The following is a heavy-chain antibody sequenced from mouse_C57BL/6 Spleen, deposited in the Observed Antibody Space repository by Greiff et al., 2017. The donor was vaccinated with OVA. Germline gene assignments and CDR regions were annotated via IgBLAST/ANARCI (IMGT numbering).Heavy chain of an antibody. V-gene: IGHV5-2*01. CDR1: EYEFPSYD. Sequence: EVKLVESGGGLVQPGESLKLSCEAYEYEFPSYDMSWVRQTPEKRLELVAAINSDGGSTYYPDTMERRFIISRDNTKKTLYLQMSRLRSEDTALYYCARQACDYGYFDVWGTGTTVTVSS. J-gene: IGHJ1*03. CDR2: INSDGGST. CDR3: ARQACDYGYFDV.